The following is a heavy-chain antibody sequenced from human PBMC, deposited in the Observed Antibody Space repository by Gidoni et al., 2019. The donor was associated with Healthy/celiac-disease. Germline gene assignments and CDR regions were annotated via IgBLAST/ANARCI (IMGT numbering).Heavy chain of an antibody. CDR1: GFTFSSYW. J-gene: IGHJ6*02. CDR3: ASIIQVRGDYYYYGMDV. CDR2: IKQDGSEK. D-gene: IGHD1-1*01. V-gene: IGHV3-7*03. Sequence: EVQLVESGGGLVQPGGSLRLSCAASGFTFSSYWMSWVRQAPGKGLEWVANIKQDGSEKYYVDSVKGRFTISRDNAKNSLYLQMNSLRAEDTAVYYCASIIQVRGDYYYYGMDVWGQGTTVTVSS.